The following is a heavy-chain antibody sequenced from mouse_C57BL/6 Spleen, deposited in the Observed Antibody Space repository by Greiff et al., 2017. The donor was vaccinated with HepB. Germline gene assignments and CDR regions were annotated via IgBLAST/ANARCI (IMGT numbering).Heavy chain of an antibody. Sequence: EVKLVESGPELVKPGASVKISCKASGYSFTDYNMNWVKQSNGKSLEWIGVINPNYGTTSYNQKFKGKATLTVDQSSSTAYMQLNSLTSEDSAVYYCAKGAGTFYAMDYWGQGTSVTVSS. CDR2: INPNYGTT. CDR1: GYSFTDYN. D-gene: IGHD4-1*01. J-gene: IGHJ4*01. CDR3: AKGAGTFYAMDY. V-gene: IGHV1-39*01.